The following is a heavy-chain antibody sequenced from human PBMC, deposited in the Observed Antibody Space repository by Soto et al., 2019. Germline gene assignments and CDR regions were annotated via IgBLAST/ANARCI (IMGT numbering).Heavy chain of an antibody. D-gene: IGHD1-1*01. J-gene: IGHJ1*01. V-gene: IGHV4-38-2*02. Sequence: SETLSLTGTVSGDSIISIDHWAWIRQPPGRSLECIASIFHTVTTYYTPSLKSRVTISVDTSKNQFSLRLSSVTDADSAVYYCAGTHNAGNYPHWGQGTLISVSS. CDR2: IFHTVTT. CDR3: AGTHNAGNYPH. CDR1: GDSIISIDH.